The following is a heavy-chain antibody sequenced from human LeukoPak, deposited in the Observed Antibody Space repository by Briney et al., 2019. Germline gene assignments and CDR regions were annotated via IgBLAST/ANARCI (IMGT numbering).Heavy chain of an antibody. CDR3: TTGLYYDFWSGYYFDY. Sequence: GGSLRLSCAASGFTFSSYGMHWVRQAPGKGLEWVAVIWYDGSNKYYADSVKGRFTISRDNSKNTLYLQMNSLKTEDTAVYYCTTGLYYDFWSGYYFDYWGQGTLVTVSS. V-gene: IGHV3-33*01. D-gene: IGHD3-3*01. CDR1: GFTFSSYG. CDR2: IWYDGSNK. J-gene: IGHJ4*02.